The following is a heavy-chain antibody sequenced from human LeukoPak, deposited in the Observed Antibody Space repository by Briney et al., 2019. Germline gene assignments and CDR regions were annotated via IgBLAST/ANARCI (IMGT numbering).Heavy chain of an antibody. CDR2: INPSGGST. D-gene: IGHD3-22*01. J-gene: IGHJ3*02. CDR1: GYTFTSYY. CDR3: ARDSEVGYYYDSSGDNGAFDI. V-gene: IGHV1-46*01. Sequence: EASVKVSCKASGYTFTSYYMHWVRQAPGQGLEWMGIINPSGGSTSYAQKSQGRVTMTRDMSTSTVYMELSSLRSEDTAVYYCARDSEVGYYYDSSGDNGAFDIWGQGTMVTVSS.